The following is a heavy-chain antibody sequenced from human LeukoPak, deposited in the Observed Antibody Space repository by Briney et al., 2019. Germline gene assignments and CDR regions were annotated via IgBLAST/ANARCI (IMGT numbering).Heavy chain of an antibody. CDR3: ARLGRYSSHFDY. J-gene: IGHJ4*02. V-gene: IGHV4-31*03. Sequence: TSETLSLTCTVSGGSISSGGYHWRWIRQHPGKGLEWIGYIYYSGSTYYNPSLKSRVTISVDTSKNQFSLKLSSVTAADTAVYYCARLGRYSSHFDYWGQGTLVTVSS. D-gene: IGHD6-19*01. CDR1: GGSISSGGYH. CDR2: IYYSGST.